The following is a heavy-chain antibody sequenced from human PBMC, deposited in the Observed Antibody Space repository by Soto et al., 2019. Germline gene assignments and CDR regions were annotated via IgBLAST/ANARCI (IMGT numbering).Heavy chain of an antibody. CDR1: GFTFSDHF. D-gene: IGHD2-21*01. V-gene: IGHV3-11*06. J-gene: IGHJ4*02. CDR2: ISTTRNYT. Sequence: VGSLRLSGIVSGFTFSDHFMAWVRQAPGKGLEWVSDISTTRNYTKYADSVKGRFSMSRDNARNSVYLQMNRLRADDTAVYYCARVSRDYHLYYFDYWGQGALVTVSS. CDR3: ARVSRDYHLYYFDY.